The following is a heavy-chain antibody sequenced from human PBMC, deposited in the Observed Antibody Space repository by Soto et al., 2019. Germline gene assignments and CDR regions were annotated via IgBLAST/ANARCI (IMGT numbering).Heavy chain of an antibody. CDR1: GDIFTSYG. CDR3: ARDQEGITMIVGGT. D-gene: IGHD3-22*01. Sequence: QVQLVQSGAEVKKPGASVKVSCKASGDIFTSYGISWVRQAPGQGLEWMGWISAYNGNTNSAQKFQGRVTMTTDTSTSTAYMELRSLRSDDTAVYYCARDQEGITMIVGGTWGQGTLVTVSS. CDR2: ISAYNGNT. V-gene: IGHV1-18*01. J-gene: IGHJ5*02.